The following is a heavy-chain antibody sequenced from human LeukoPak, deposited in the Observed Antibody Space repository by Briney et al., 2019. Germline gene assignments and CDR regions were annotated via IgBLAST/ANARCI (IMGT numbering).Heavy chain of an antibody. CDR2: ISSSSSYI. CDR3: ASEAGFDWN. Sequence: GALRLSCGASGFIFSKYAMSWVRQAPGKGLEWVSSISSSSSYIYYADSVKGRFTISRDNAKNSLYLQMNSLRAEDTAVYYCASEAGFDWNWGQGTLVTVSS. V-gene: IGHV3-21*06. CDR1: GFIFSKYA. D-gene: IGHD3-9*01. J-gene: IGHJ4*02.